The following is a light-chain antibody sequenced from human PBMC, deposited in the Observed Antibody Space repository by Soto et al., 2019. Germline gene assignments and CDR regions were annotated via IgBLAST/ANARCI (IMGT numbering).Light chain of an antibody. CDR1: QSISSW. Sequence: DIQMTQSPSTLSASVGDRVTITCRASQSISSWLAWYQQKPGKAPKLLIYDASSLESGVPSRFSGSGSGTEFTLTISSLQPDDFAVYYCNHYSPSSFTFGPGTKVEIE. J-gene: IGKJ3*01. V-gene: IGKV1-5*01. CDR2: DAS. CDR3: NHYSPSSFT.